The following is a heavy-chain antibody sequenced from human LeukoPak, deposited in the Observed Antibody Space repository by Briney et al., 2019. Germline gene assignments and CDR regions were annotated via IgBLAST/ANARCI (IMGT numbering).Heavy chain of an antibody. CDR3: ARDGGEKYSSWGRFDY. Sequence: SETLPLTCTVSGGSISSSSYYWGWIRQPPGKGLEWIGSIYYSGSTYYNPSLKSRVTISVDTSKNQFSLKLSSVTAADTAVYYCARDGGEKYSSWGRFDYWGQGTLVTVSS. J-gene: IGHJ4*02. CDR2: IYYSGST. CDR1: GGSISSSSYY. V-gene: IGHV4-39*07. D-gene: IGHD6-6*01.